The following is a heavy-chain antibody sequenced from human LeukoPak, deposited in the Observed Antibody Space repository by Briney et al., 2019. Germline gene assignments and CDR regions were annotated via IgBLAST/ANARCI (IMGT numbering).Heavy chain of an antibody. CDR2: ISDTGRLS. V-gene: IGHV3-23*01. Sequence: GGSLRLSCAASGFTFSSSAMSWVRQAPGKGLEWVAAISDTGRLSYCADSVNGRFTISRDNSKNTLSLQMNSLRAADTAVYYCAKGGLRDGYSYAFWGQGTLITVSS. CDR1: GFTFSSSA. D-gene: IGHD5-24*01. J-gene: IGHJ4*02. CDR3: AKGGLRDGYSYAF.